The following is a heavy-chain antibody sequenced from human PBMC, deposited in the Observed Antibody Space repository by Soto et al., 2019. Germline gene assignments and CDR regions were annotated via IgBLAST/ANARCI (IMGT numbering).Heavy chain of an antibody. Sequence: SVKVSCKASGDTFSNYALSWLRQAPGQRLEWMGGITPAFGTADYAENIQDRVTITADESTSTIYLELSSLRSDDTAVYFCARALEGTTVTNWFDTWGQGTQVTVSS. V-gene: IGHV1-69*13. CDR1: GDTFSNYA. CDR2: ITPAFGTA. CDR3: ARALEGTTVTNWFDT. J-gene: IGHJ5*02. D-gene: IGHD4-17*01.